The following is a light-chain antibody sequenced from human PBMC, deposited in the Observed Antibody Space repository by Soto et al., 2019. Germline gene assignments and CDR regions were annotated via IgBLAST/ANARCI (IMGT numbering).Light chain of an antibody. CDR2: AAS. V-gene: IGKV1-39*01. Sequence: DIQMTQSPSSLSASVGDRVTITCRASQNIRSDVNWYQQKPGKAPKLLIYAASSLQSGVPSRLSGSGSGTDFTLTISSLQPEDFATYYCQQSYSTPLTFGGGTKVE. CDR1: QNIRSD. CDR3: QQSYSTPLT. J-gene: IGKJ4*01.